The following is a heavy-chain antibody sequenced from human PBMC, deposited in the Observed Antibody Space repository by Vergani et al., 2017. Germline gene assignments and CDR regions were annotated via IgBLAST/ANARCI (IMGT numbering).Heavy chain of an antibody. CDR3: VKIGRVTTRPYYFDY. CDR1: GFTFSSYD. D-gene: IGHD4-17*01. Sequence: EVQLVESGGGLVQLGGSLRLSCAASGFTFSSYDMHWVRHATGKGLEWVSAIVTAGDTYYPGPVKGRFTISRDNSKSTLYLQMNSLRAEDTAVYYCVKIGRVTTRPYYFDYWGQGTLVTVSS. V-gene: IGHV3-13*01. CDR2: IVTAGDT. J-gene: IGHJ4*02.